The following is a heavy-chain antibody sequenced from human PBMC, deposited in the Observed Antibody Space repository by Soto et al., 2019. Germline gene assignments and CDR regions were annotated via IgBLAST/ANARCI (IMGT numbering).Heavy chain of an antibody. CDR3: VREKAVAGLDY. CDR1: GFTFSSFG. Sequence: GGSLRLSCAASGFTFSSFGMHWVRQAPGKGLEWVALVWSDGSNKYYADSVKGRFTISKDNSKNTLYLQMNSLRGDDTAVYYCVREKAVAGLDYWGQGTLVTVSS. D-gene: IGHD6-19*01. CDR2: VWSDGSNK. V-gene: IGHV3-33*01. J-gene: IGHJ4*02.